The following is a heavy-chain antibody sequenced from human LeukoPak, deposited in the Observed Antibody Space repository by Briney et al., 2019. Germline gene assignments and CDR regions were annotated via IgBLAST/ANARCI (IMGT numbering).Heavy chain of an antibody. D-gene: IGHD3-22*01. CDR2: ISGSGGST. V-gene: IGHV3-23*01. CDR3: ARDWGAYYHFFDY. J-gene: IGHJ4*02. Sequence: PGGSLRLSCAASGFTFSSYAMSWVRQAPGKGLEWVSAISGSGGSTYYADSVKGRFTISRDNSKNTLYLQMNSLRAEDTAVYYCARDWGAYYHFFDYWGQGTLVTVSS. CDR1: GFTFSSYA.